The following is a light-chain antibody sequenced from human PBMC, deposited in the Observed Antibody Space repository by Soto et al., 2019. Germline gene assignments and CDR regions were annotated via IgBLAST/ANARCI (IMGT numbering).Light chain of an antibody. CDR2: AAS. J-gene: IGKJ4*01. V-gene: IGKV1D-17*01. Sequence: NIQMTQSPSAMSASVGDRVTITCRARQGISNYLAWFQQKPGKVPKHLIYAASSLQSGVPSRFSGSDSGTEFTLTISSLQPEDFATYYCLQHNSYPPLTFGGGTKGEIK. CDR3: LQHNSYPPLT. CDR1: QGISNY.